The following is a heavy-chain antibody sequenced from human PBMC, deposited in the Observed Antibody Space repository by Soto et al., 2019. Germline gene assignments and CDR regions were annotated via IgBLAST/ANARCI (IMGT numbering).Heavy chain of an antibody. CDR1: GGTFSSYA. V-gene: IGHV1-69*06. CDR3: ARSDYYDGTPFDY. J-gene: IGHJ4*02. Sequence: SVKVSCKASGGTFSSYAISWVRQAPGQGLEWMGGIIPIFGTANYAQKFQGRVTITADKSTSTAYMELSSLRSEDTAVYYCARSDYYDGTPFDYWGQGTRGTSPQ. CDR2: IIPIFGTA. D-gene: IGHD3-22*01.